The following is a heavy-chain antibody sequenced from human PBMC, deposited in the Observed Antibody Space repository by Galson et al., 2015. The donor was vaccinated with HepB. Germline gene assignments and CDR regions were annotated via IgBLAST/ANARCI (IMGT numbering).Heavy chain of an antibody. V-gene: IGHV3-30*18. D-gene: IGHD3-16*01. CDR2: ISYDGSNK. CDR1: GFTFSSYG. Sequence: SLRLSCAASGFTFSSYGMHWVRQAPGKGLEWVAVISYDGSNKYYADSVKGQFTISRDNSKNTLYLQMNSLRAEDTAVYYCAKDGGFFYYYYSYMDVWGKGTTVTVSS. J-gene: IGHJ6*03. CDR3: AKDGGFFYYYYSYMDV.